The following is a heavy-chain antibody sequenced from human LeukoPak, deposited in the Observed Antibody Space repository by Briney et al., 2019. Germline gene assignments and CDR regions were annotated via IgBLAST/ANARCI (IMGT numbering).Heavy chain of an antibody. J-gene: IGHJ5*02. CDR2: ISGYNGNT. D-gene: IGHD3-10*01. CDR3: ARDSLYYCSGSYLGFYP. Sequence: ASVKVSCKASVYTFTSYGISGVRQAPGQGLEWMGWISGYNGNTNYAEKLQGRVTMTTDTSTSTVYMELRSLRSDDTAVYYCARDSLYYCSGSYLGFYPWGPGTLVTVSS. CDR1: VYTFTSYG. V-gene: IGHV1-18*01.